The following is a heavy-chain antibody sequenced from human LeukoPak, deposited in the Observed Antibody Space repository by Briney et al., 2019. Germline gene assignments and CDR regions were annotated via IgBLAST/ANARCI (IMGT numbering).Heavy chain of an antibody. CDR2: ISYDGSNK. D-gene: IGHD6-19*01. Sequence: PGGSLILSCAASGFTFSSYGMHWVRQAPGKGLEWVAVISYDGSNKYYADSVKGRFTISRDNSKNTLYLQMNSLRAEDTAVYYCAKGSAYSSGWYFFDYWGQGTLVTVSS. CDR1: GFTFSSYG. V-gene: IGHV3-30*18. CDR3: AKGSAYSSGWYFFDY. J-gene: IGHJ4*02.